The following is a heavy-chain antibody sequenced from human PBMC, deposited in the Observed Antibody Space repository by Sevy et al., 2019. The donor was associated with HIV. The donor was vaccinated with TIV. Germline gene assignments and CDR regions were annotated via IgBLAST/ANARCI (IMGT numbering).Heavy chain of an antibody. CDR3: ATNGRYTTSWPHFDY. Sequence: GGSLRLSCAASGFIFSNYGMHWVRQAPGKGLEWLAVIWYDGSQEYYADSVKGRFTVSSDNSKNTLYLQMNSLRAEDTAVYYCATNGRYTTSWPHFDYWGQGTLVTVSS. J-gene: IGHJ4*02. V-gene: IGHV3-33*01. D-gene: IGHD2-2*01. CDR1: GFIFSNYG. CDR2: IWYDGSQE.